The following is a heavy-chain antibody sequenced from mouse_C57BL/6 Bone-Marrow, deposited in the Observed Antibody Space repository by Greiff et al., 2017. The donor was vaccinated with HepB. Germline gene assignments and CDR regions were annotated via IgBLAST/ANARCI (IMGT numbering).Heavy chain of an antibody. J-gene: IGHJ4*01. Sequence: EVQLQQSGAELVRPGASVKLSCTASGFNIKDDYMHWVKQRPEQGLEWIGWIDPENGDTEYASKFQGKATITADTSSNTAYLQLSSLTSEDTAVYYWTTSGYYMDYWGQGTSVTVSS. V-gene: IGHV14-4*01. D-gene: IGHD2-3*01. CDR3: TTSGYYMDY. CDR1: GFNIKDDY. CDR2: IDPENGDT.